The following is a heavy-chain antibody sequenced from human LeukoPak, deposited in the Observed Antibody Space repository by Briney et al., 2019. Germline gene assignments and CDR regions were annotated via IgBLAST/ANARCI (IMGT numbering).Heavy chain of an antibody. CDR3: AREVRTTYYYDSSGYFFDY. Sequence: SETLSLTCAVYGGSFSGYYWSWIRQHPGKGLEWIGYIYYSGSTYYNPSLKSRVTISVDTSKNQFSLKLSSVTAADTAVYYCAREVRTTYYYDSSGYFFDYWGQGTLVTVSS. V-gene: IGHV4-31*11. J-gene: IGHJ4*02. D-gene: IGHD3-22*01. CDR1: GGSFSGYY. CDR2: IYYSGST.